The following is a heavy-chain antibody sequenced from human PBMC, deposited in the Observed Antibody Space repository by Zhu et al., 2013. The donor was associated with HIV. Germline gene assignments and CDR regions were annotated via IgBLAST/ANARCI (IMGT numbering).Heavy chain of an antibody. J-gene: IGHJ4*02. CDR2: INHSGST. CDR1: GGSFSGYY. V-gene: IGHV4-34*01. Sequence: QVQLQESGPAVVKPSETLSLTCAVYGGSFSGYYWSWIRQPPGKGLEWIGEINHSGSTNYNPSLKSRVTISVDTSKNQFSLKLSSVTAADTAVYYCARGWLLWFGESHFDYWGQGTLVTVSS. D-gene: IGHD3-10*01. CDR3: ARGWLLWFGESHFDY.